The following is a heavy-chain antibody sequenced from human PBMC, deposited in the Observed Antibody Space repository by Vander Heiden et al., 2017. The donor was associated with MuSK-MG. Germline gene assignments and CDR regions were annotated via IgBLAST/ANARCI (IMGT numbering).Heavy chain of an antibody. CDR2: LSGSGSNT. CDR1: GFTFSSYG. D-gene: IGHD2-15*01. CDR3: AKAQGYCSGGTCYGGFDS. V-gene: IGHV3-23*01. Sequence: EVQLLESGGGLVQPGGSLRLSWAASGFTFSSYGMSWVRQAPGKGLEWVSTLSGSGSNTYDADSVKGRFTISRDKSRNTLHLQMNSLRAEDTAIYYCAKAQGYCSGGTCYGGFDSWGQGTLVTVSS. J-gene: IGHJ4*02.